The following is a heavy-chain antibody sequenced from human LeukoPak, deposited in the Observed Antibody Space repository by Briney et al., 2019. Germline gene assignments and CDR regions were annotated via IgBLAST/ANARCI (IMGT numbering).Heavy chain of an antibody. CDR3: AKDGARDGYNYPDY. D-gene: IGHD5-24*01. V-gene: IGHV3-23*01. J-gene: IGHJ4*02. CDR1: GFTFNLYS. Sequence: GGSLRLSCLASGFTFNLYSMHWVRQAPGKGLEWVSDISGSGDFTYYADSVKGRFTISRDKSKNTLYLQMNSLRAEDTAVYYCAKDGARDGYNYPDYWGQGTLVTVFS. CDR2: ISGSGDFT.